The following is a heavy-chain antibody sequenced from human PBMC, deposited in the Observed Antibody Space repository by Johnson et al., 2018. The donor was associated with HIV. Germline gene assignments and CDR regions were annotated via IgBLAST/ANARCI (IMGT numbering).Heavy chain of an antibody. Sequence: LEWVSGIAFSGNINQPESVKGRFTISRDNSKNTLYLQMNSLRAEDTAVYYCAREFRYSSSPAHYAFDIWGQGTMVTVSS. D-gene: IGHD6-6*01. CDR3: AREFRYSSSPAHYAFDI. V-gene: IGHV3-53*01. CDR2: IAFSGNI. J-gene: IGHJ3*02.